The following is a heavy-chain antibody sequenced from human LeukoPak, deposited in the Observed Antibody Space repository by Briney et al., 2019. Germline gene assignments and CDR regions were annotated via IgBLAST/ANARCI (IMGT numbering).Heavy chain of an antibody. CDR3: ARQHSYGLYYFDY. CDR1: GGSISSGDYY. Sequence: SETLSLTCTVSGGSISSGDYYWSWIRQPPGKGLEWIGYIYYSGSTNYNPSLKSRVTISVDTSKNQFSLKLSSVTAADTAVYYCARQHSYGLYYFDYWGQGTLVTVSS. CDR2: IYYSGST. D-gene: IGHD5-18*01. V-gene: IGHV4-61*08. J-gene: IGHJ4*02.